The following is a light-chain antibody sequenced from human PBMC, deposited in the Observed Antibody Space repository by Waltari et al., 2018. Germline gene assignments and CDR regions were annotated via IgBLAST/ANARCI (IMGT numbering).Light chain of an antibody. CDR1: SGSIASNY. J-gene: IGLJ2*01. CDR3: QSYDSSNPVV. CDR2: EDN. Sequence: NFMLTQPHSVSESPGKTVTISCTRSSGSIASNYVQWYQQRPGSAHTTVIYEDNQRPSGVPDRFSCSIDSSSNSASLTISGLKTEDEADYYCQSYDSSNPVVFGGGTKLTVL. V-gene: IGLV6-57*04.